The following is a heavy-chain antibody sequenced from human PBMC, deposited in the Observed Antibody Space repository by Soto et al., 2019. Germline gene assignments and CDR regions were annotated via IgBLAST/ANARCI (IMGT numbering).Heavy chain of an antibody. D-gene: IGHD4-17*01. J-gene: IGHJ2*01. CDR3: AHIGYGDYVGNFDL. CDR1: GFSLSTSGVG. V-gene: IGHV2-5*02. Sequence: QITLKESGPTLVKPTQTLTLTCTFSGFSLSTSGVGVGWIRQPPGKALEWLALIYWDDDKRYSPSLKSRLTITKDPSKNQVVLTMTNMDPVDTAPYYCAHIGYGDYVGNFDLWGRGTLVTVSS. CDR2: IYWDDDK.